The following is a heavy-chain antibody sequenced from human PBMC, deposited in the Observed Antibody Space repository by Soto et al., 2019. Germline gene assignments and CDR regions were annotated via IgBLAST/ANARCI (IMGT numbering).Heavy chain of an antibody. Sequence: GGSLRLSCAASGFTFSSYGMHWVRQAPGKGLEWVAVIWYDGSNKYYADSVKGRFTISRDNSKNTLYLQMNSLRAEDTAVYYCARPKGYCTNGVCHLPDAFDIWGQGTIVTVSS. CDR1: GFTFSSYG. D-gene: IGHD2-8*01. CDR3: ARPKGYCTNGVCHLPDAFDI. J-gene: IGHJ3*02. V-gene: IGHV3-33*01. CDR2: IWYDGSNK.